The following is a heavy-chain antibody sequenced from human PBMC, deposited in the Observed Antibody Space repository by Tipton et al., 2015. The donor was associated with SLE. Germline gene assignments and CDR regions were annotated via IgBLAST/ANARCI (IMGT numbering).Heavy chain of an antibody. V-gene: IGHV4-39*01. CDR3: ARLPVAATFGGFDY. D-gene: IGHD6-19*01. J-gene: IGHJ4*02. CDR1: GGSIRSSSYY. Sequence: TLSLTCTVSGGSIRSSSYYWGWIRQPPGKGLEWIGSIYYTGSTDYNPSLKSRIIISVDMSKNQFSLKLSSVTAADTAVYYCARLPVAATFGGFDYWGQGTLVTVSS. CDR2: IYYTGST.